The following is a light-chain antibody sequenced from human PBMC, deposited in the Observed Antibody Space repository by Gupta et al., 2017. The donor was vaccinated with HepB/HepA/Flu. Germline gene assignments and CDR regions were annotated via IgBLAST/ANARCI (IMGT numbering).Light chain of an antibody. CDR1: GRDVGRYNL. J-gene: IGLJ2*01. Sequence: QSALTQPASVSGSPVQSITISCTGTGRDVGRYNLVSWYQQHPVKAPKLIIYEVTTRPSGVSNSFSGTKSGSTATMTITGLQAEVEADYYCCSITDSSDFVLFGGGTKLTVL. CDR2: EVT. CDR3: CSITDSSDFVL. V-gene: IGLV2-23*02.